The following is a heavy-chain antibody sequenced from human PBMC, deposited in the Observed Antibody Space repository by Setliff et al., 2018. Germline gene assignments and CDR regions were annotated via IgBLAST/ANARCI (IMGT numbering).Heavy chain of an antibody. CDR3: ARGGGSVLPDYYY. V-gene: IGHV4-4*08. Sequence: SETLSLTCTVSGGSISSYYWIWIRQPPGKGLEWIGYIYSSGRTNYNPSLKSRVTLSVDTSNNQFSLKVSSVTAADTAVYYCARGGGSVLPDYYYWGQGTLVTVSS. D-gene: IGHD5-12*01. CDR2: IYSSGRT. J-gene: IGHJ4*02. CDR1: GGSISSYY.